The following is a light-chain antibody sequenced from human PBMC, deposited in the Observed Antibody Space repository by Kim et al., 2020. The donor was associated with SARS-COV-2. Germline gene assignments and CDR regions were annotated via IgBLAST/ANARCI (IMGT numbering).Light chain of an antibody. V-gene: IGLV2-8*01. Sequence: QSALTQPPSASGSPGQSVTISCTGTSSDVGGYNYVSWYQQHPGKVPKVMIYEVSKRPSGVPDRFSGSKSGNTASLTVSGLQAEDEADYYCNSYAGTSNYVFGTGTKVTVL. CDR2: EVS. CDR1: SSDVGGYNY. CDR3: NSYAGTSNYV. J-gene: IGLJ1*01.